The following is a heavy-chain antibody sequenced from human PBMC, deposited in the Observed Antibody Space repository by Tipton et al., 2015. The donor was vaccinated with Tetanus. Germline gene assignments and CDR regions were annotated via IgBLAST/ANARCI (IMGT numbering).Heavy chain of an antibody. D-gene: IGHD1-14*01. CDR1: DDSIRGGGYY. CDR3: AKITVAHTNEFDY. CDR2: SDHNGIT. J-gene: IGHJ4*02. Sequence: TLSLTCTVSDDSIRGGGYYWSWIRQHPGKGLEWIGESDHNGITNYNPSLKSRVIISIDTSKNQFSLKLSSVTAADTAVYYCAKITVAHTNEFDYWGQGTLVTVSS. V-gene: IGHV4-31*03.